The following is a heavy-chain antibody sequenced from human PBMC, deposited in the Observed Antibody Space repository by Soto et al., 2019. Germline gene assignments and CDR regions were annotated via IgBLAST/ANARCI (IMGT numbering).Heavy chain of an antibody. CDR1: GFTFSSYA. V-gene: IGHV3-23*01. J-gene: IGHJ4*02. CDR2: IAHSGDNT. Sequence: GGSLRLSCAASGFTFSSYAMSWVRQAPGKGLEWVSGIAHSGDNTYYPDSVKGRFTISRDNSKSTLYLQMNNLRAEDTAVYYCADGGEWSFNFVYWGQGTLVTVSS. D-gene: IGHD3-3*01. CDR3: ADGGEWSFNFVY.